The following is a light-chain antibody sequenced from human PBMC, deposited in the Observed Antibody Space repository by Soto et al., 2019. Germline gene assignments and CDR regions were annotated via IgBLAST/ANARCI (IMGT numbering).Light chain of an antibody. V-gene: IGKV1-8*01. CDR2: AAS. CDR3: QQYYSYQT. CDR1: QGISSD. J-gene: IGKJ1*01. Sequence: AIRLTPSPSSHSASTLYRGTMTYRASQGISSDLASYQQKQGKAPKLLIYAASTFQSGVPLRFSGSGSGTDFTLTISCLQSEDFATYYCQQYYSYQTFGQGTKVDIK.